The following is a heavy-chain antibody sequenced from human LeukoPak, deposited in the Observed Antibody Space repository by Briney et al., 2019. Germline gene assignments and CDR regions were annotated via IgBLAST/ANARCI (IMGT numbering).Heavy chain of an antibody. CDR3: ARESSRDCRTTSCYEVFDP. CDR2: FEYGGST. D-gene: IGHD2-2*01. CDR1: GFTFSSYN. Sequence: KAGGSLRLSCAASGFTFSSYNMNWVRQAPGKGLEWIGSFEYGGSTYYNPSLKSRVTISVDTSKNQFSLKLSSVTAADTAVYYCARESSRDCRTTSCYEVFDPWGQGTLVTVSS. J-gene: IGHJ5*02. V-gene: IGHV4-39*07.